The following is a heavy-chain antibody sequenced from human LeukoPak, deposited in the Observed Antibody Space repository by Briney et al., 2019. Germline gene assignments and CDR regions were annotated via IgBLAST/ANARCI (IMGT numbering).Heavy chain of an antibody. CDR2: INGYNDNT. CDR1: GYTFTSYG. J-gene: IGHJ2*01. V-gene: IGHV1-18*01. D-gene: IGHD1-26*01. Sequence: ASLNVSCKASGYTFTSYGISWVRQAPGQGLEWIGLINGYNDNTNYAQKLQRRVNMTTDTSTSTAYMELRSLRSDDTAVYYCARYSGSYNWYFDLWGRGTLVTVSS. CDR3: ARYSGSYNWYFDL.